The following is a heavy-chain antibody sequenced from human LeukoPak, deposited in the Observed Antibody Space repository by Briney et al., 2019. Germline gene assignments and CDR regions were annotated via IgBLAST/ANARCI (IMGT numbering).Heavy chain of an antibody. Sequence: GGSLRLSCAASGFTFSNAWMSWVRQAPGKGLEWVGRIKSKTGGGTTDYAAPVKGRFTISRDDSKNTLYLQMNSLKTEDTAVYYCTTDHGAVAGTWVLGTAPRSRGGLEFDYWGQGTLVTVSS. CDR1: GFTFSNAW. CDR2: IKSKTGGGTT. V-gene: IGHV3-15*01. CDR3: TTDHGAVAGTWVLGTAPRSRGGLEFDY. J-gene: IGHJ4*02. D-gene: IGHD6-19*01.